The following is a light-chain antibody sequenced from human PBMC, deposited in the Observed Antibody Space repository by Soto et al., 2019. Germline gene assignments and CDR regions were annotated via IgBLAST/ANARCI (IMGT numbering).Light chain of an antibody. J-gene: IGLJ3*02. V-gene: IGLV2-23*02. CDR2: EVN. CDR1: SSDIGNYNL. Sequence: QSVLTQSASVSGSPGQSITISCTGTSSDIGNYNLVSWYQQYPGKAPQLIIYEVNKRPSGVSNRFSGSKSGNTASLTISGLQAEDEADYYCCSSVGGRASWVFGGGTKLTVL. CDR3: CSSVGGRASWV.